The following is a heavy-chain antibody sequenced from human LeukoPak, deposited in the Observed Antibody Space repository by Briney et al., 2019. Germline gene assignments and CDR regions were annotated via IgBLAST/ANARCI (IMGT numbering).Heavy chain of an antibody. CDR3: ARDITMVRGVITNRGNWFDP. CDR2: INPSGGST. D-gene: IGHD3-10*01. CDR1: GYTFTSYY. V-gene: IGHV1-46*01. J-gene: IGHJ5*02. Sequence: GASVKVSCKASGYTFTSYYMHWVRQAPGQGLERMGIINPSGGSTSYAQKFQGRVTMTRDTSTSTVYMELSSLRSEDTAVYYCARDITMVRGVITNRGNWFDPWGQGTLVTVSS.